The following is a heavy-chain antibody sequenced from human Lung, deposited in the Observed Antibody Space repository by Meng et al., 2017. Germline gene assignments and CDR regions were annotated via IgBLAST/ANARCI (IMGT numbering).Heavy chain of an antibody. Sequence: HQWGGGLLKPSDTLSLLCVVSAGSFSDYYWSWIRQPPGKGLEWIGEINHSGSTNYNPSLESRATISVDTSQNNLSLKLSSVTAADSAVYYCARGPTTMAHDFDYWGQGTLVTVSS. CDR2: INHSGST. CDR3: ARGPTTMAHDFDY. V-gene: IGHV4-34*01. J-gene: IGHJ4*02. CDR1: AGSFSDYY. D-gene: IGHD4-11*01.